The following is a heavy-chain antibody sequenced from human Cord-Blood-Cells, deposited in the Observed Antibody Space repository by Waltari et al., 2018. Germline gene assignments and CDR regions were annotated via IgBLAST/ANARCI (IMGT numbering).Heavy chain of an antibody. CDR3: ARYLGYCTGGVCYSDDY. Sequence: QVQLQQWGAGLLKPSETLSLTCAVYGGSFSGYYWSWIRQPPGKGLEWIGEINHSGSTNHNPAHKSRDTISVDTSKNQFSLKLSSVTAAGAAVYYCARYLGYCTGGVCYSDDYWGQGTLVTVSS. CDR2: INHSGST. CDR1: GGSFSGYY. J-gene: IGHJ4*02. D-gene: IGHD2-8*02. V-gene: IGHV4-34*01.